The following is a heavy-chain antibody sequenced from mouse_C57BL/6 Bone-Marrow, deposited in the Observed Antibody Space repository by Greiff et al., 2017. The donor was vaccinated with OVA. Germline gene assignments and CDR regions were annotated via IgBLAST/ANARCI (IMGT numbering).Heavy chain of an antibody. CDR2: ISNGGGST. CDR3: ARQNYDGYFLFAY. V-gene: IGHV5-12*01. Sequence: EVMLVESGGGLVQPGGSLKLSCAASGFTFSDYYMYWVRQTPEKRLEWVAYISNGGGSTYYPDTVKGRFTISRDNAKNTLYLQMSRLKSEDTAMYYCARQNYDGYFLFAYWGQGTLVTVSA. D-gene: IGHD2-3*01. CDR1: GFTFSDYY. J-gene: IGHJ3*01.